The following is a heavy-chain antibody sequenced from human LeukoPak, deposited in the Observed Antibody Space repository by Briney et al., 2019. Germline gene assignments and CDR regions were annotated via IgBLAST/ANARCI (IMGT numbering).Heavy chain of an antibody. D-gene: IGHD3-22*01. CDR2: ISGGGGST. J-gene: IGHJ4*02. Sequence: GGSLRLSCAASGFTFRSYGMSWVRQAPGKGLEWVSSISGGGGSTYYADSVKGRFTISRDNSKNTLYLQMNSLRAEDTAVYYCARVDSSGYPYYFDYWGQGTLVTVSS. CDR3: ARVDSSGYPYYFDY. V-gene: IGHV3-23*01. CDR1: GFTFRSYG.